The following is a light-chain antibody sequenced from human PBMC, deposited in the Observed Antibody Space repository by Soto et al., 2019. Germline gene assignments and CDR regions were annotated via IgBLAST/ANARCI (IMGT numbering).Light chain of an antibody. Sequence: EIILTQSPASLSVSPGEIATLSCRASQSVNNNLAWYQQKRGQAPRLLIHHTSRRASGSPDRFSGAGSGTEFTLTISRLEPEDFAVYFCHQHTQSPRTFGQGTRVEIK. V-gene: IGKV3D-20*02. J-gene: IGKJ1*01. CDR2: HTS. CDR1: QSVNNN. CDR3: HQHTQSPRT.